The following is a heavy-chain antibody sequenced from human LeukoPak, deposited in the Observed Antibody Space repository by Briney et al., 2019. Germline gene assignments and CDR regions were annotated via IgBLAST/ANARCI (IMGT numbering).Heavy chain of an antibody. CDR3: KVGATSDAFDI. CDR1: GFTFDDYA. Sequence: GGSLRLSCAASGFTFDDYAMHWVRQAPGKGLEWVSGISWSSGSIGYADSVKGRFTISRDNAKNSLYLQMNSLRAEDTALYYCKVGATSDAFDIWGQGTMVTVSS. V-gene: IGHV3-9*01. CDR2: ISWSSGSI. J-gene: IGHJ3*02. D-gene: IGHD1-26*01.